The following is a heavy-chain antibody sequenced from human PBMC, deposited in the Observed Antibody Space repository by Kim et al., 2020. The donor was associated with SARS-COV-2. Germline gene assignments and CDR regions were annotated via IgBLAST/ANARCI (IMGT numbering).Heavy chain of an antibody. V-gene: IGHV3-74*01. CDR2: TK. CDR3: ARSPSGPEGY. J-gene: IGHJ4*02. Sequence: TKTYADSVKGRFPVARENDKNTLYLQINSLRAEDTAVYFCARSPSGPEGYWGQGTLVTVSS.